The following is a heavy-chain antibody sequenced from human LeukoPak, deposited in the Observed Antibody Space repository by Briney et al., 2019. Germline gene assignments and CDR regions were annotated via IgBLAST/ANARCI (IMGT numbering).Heavy chain of an antibody. J-gene: IGHJ6*03. Sequence: ASGTLSLTCAVSGGSISSSNWWSWVRQPPGKGLEWIGEIYHSGSTNYNPSLKSRVTISVDKSKNQFSLKLSSVTAADTAVYYCARRWFGESKPIYYYYYMDVWGKGTTVTVSS. CDR2: IYHSGST. D-gene: IGHD3-10*01. V-gene: IGHV4-4*02. CDR3: ARRWFGESKPIYYYYYMDV. CDR1: GGSISSSNW.